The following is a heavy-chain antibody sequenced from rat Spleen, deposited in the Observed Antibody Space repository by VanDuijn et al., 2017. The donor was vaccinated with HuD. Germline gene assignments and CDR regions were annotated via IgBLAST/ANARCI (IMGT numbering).Heavy chain of an antibody. D-gene: IGHD1-5*01. CDR3: AAGRYNWNWFAY. V-gene: IGHV3-1*01. J-gene: IGHJ3*01. CDR1: GYSITSNY. CDR2: ISYSGST. Sequence: EVQLQESGPGLVKPSQSLSLTCSVTGYSITSNYWGWIRKFPGNKMEWIGQISYSGSTSYNPSLKSRISITRDTSKNQFFLQVNSVTTEDTATYYCAAGRYNWNWFAYWGQGTLVTVSS.